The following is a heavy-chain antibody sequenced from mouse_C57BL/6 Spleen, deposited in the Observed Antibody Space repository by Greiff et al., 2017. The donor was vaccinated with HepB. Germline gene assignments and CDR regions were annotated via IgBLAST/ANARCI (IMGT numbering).Heavy chain of an antibody. V-gene: IGHV1-52*01. Sequence: QVQLQQPGAELVRPGSSVKLSCKASGYTFTSYWMHWVKQRPIQGLEWIGNIDPSDSETHYNQKFKDKATLTVDKSSSTAYMQLSSLTSEDSAVYYCARSMYYYGRGYFDVWGTGTTVTVSS. CDR1: GYTFTSYW. D-gene: IGHD1-1*01. CDR3: ARSMYYYGRGYFDV. CDR2: IDPSDSET. J-gene: IGHJ1*03.